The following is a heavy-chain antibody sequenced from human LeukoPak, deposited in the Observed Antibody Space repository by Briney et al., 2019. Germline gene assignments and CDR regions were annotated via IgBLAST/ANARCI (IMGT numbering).Heavy chain of an antibody. J-gene: IGHJ6*04. CDR1: GFTFSNAW. D-gene: IGHD2-15*01. CDR3: TTDVGSSGMDV. Sequence: GGSLRPSCAASGFTFSNAWMSWVRQAPGKGLEWVGRIKSKTDGGTTDYAAPVKGRFTISRDDSKNTLYLQMNSLKTEDTAVYYCTTDVGSSGMDVWGKGTTVTVSS. V-gene: IGHV3-15*01. CDR2: IKSKTDGGTT.